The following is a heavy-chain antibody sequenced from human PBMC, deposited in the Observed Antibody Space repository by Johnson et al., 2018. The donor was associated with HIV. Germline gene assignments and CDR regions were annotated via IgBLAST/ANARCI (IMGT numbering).Heavy chain of an antibody. CDR3: ARGIGAAADPDAFDI. Sequence: VQLVESGGGLVQPGGSLRLSCAASGFTVSSNYMSWVRQAPGKGLEWVSLIYSDSSTYYADSVKGKLTISRDNSKNTVYLQMNSLRAEDTAVYYCARGIGAAADPDAFDIGGQGTLVSVS. V-gene: IGHV3-66*01. CDR1: GFTVSSNY. CDR2: IYSDSST. D-gene: IGHD2-15*01. J-gene: IGHJ3*02.